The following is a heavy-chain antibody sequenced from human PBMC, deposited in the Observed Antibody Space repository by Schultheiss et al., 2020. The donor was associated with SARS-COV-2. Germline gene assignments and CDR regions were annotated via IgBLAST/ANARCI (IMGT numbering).Heavy chain of an antibody. CDR3: ARYCGGDCYDAFDI. CDR1: GFTFSSYW. J-gene: IGHJ3*02. V-gene: IGHV3-23*01. CDR2: ISGSGGST. Sequence: GGSLRLSCAASGFTFSSYWMHWVRQAPGKGLEWVSAISGSGGSTYYADSVKGRFTISRHNSKNTLYLQMNSLRAEDTAVYYCARYCGGDCYDAFDIWGQGTMVTVSS. D-gene: IGHD2-21*01.